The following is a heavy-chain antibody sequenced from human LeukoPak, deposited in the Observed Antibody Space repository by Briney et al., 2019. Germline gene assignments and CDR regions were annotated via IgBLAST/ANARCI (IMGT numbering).Heavy chain of an antibody. V-gene: IGHV4-59*08. Sequence: SETLSLTCTVSGGSISSYYWSWIRQPPGKGLEWIGYIYYSGSTNYNPSLKSLVTITVGTSKNQFSLKLSSVTASDTAVYYCARLVGSGWYGGWFAPWGQGTLVTVSS. D-gene: IGHD6-19*01. CDR3: ARLVGSGWYGGWFAP. CDR2: IYYSGST. CDR1: GGSISSYY. J-gene: IGHJ5*02.